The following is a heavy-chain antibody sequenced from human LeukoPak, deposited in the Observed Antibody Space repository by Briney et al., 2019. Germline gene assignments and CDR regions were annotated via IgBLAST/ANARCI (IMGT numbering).Heavy chain of an antibody. V-gene: IGHV3-20*04. D-gene: IGHD3-10*01. Sequence: GGSLRLSCAASGFTFDDYGMSWVRQAPGKGLEWVSGINWSGGSTGYADSVKGRFTISRDNAKNSLYLQMNSLRAEDMALYYCAKDPTPHYYGSGGYFDYWGPGTLVTVSS. J-gene: IGHJ4*02. CDR1: GFTFDDYG. CDR2: INWSGGST. CDR3: AKDPTPHYYGSGGYFDY.